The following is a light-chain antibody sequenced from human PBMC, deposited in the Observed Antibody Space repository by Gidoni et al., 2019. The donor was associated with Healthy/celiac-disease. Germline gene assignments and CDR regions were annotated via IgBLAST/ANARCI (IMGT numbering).Light chain of an antibody. CDR3: QQYGSSPPYT. J-gene: IGKJ2*01. CDR2: GAS. Sequence: EMVLTPSPGTLSLSPGERATLSCRASQSVSSSYLAWYQQKPGQAPRLLIYGASSRATGIPDSFSGSGSGTDFTLTISRLEPEDFAVYYCQQYGSSPPYTFGQGTKLEIK. V-gene: IGKV3-20*01. CDR1: QSVSSSY.